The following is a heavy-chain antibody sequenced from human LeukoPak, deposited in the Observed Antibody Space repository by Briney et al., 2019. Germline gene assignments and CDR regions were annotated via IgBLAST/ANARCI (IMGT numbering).Heavy chain of an antibody. CDR1: GFSFSDYY. Sequence: GGSLRLSCAASGFSFSDYYMSWIRQAPGKGLEWISYISTSGSTIDYADSVKGRFTVSRDNAKNSLYLQMNNLRVEDTAVYYCARQVWSGWSREFDYWGQGTLVTVSS. J-gene: IGHJ4*02. D-gene: IGHD6-19*01. CDR3: ARQVWSGWSREFDY. V-gene: IGHV3-11*01. CDR2: ISTSGSTI.